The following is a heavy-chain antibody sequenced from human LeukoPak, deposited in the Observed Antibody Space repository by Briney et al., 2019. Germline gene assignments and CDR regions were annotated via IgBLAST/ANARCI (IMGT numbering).Heavy chain of an antibody. CDR3: ARDGDY. CDR2: IDPSGGST. Sequence: GASVKVSRKASGYTFTSYYIHWVRQAPGQGLEWMGIIDPSGGSTSYAQKFQGRVIMTRDTSMSTVYMELSSLRSEDTAVYYCARDGDYWGQGTLVTVSS. CDR1: GYTFTSYY. V-gene: IGHV1-46*01. J-gene: IGHJ4*02.